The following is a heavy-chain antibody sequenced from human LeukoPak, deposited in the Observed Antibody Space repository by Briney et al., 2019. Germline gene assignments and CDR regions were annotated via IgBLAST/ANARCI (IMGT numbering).Heavy chain of an antibody. Sequence: SQTLSLTCTVSGGSVSTGSYYWSWLRQPAGRGVEWIGHIHTSGTVNYNASLKSRVRISVETSKHQCSLRLSSVTAADTAVYFCARGILRDYYDSSGFYHRGGVGYWGQGTLVTVSS. CDR2: IHTSGTV. V-gene: IGHV4-61*09. CDR3: ARGILRDYYDSSGFYHRGGVGY. D-gene: IGHD3-22*01. J-gene: IGHJ4*02. CDR1: GGSVSTGSYY.